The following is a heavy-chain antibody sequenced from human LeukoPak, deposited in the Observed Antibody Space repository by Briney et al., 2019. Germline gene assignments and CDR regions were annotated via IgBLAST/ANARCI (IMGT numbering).Heavy chain of an antibody. Sequence: GGSLRLSCAASGFTFSSYAISWVRQAPGKGLEWVSAISGSGGSTYYADPVKGRFTISRDNSKNTLYLQMDSLRAEDTAVYYCASNPLIVVVPAAKNWFDPWGQGTLVTVSS. CDR3: ASNPLIVVVPAAKNWFDP. J-gene: IGHJ5*02. D-gene: IGHD2-2*01. CDR2: ISGSGGST. V-gene: IGHV3-23*01. CDR1: GFTFSSYA.